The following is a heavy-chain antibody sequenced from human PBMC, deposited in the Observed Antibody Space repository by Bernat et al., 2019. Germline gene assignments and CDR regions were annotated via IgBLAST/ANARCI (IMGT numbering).Heavy chain of an antibody. CDR2: IWYDGSNK. V-gene: IGHV3-30*19. J-gene: IGHJ4*02. CDR1: GFTFNTYG. CDR3: ARDLRREQWLVSEY. Sequence: QVQLVESGGGVVQPGRSLRLSCAASGFTFNTYGMHWVRQAPGKGLEWVALIWYDGSNKYYADSVKGRFTISRDNSKNTLYLQMNSLRAEDTAVYYCARDLRREQWLVSEYWGQGTLVTVSS. D-gene: IGHD6-19*01.